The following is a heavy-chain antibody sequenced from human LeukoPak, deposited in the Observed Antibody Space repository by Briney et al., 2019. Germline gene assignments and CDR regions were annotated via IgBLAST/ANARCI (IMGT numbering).Heavy chain of an antibody. CDR2: ITDDGETT. Sequence: GGSLRLSCVASGFTFSSYEMSWIRQAPGKGLEWISYITDDGETTYYGDSVRGRFVISRDNAKNSLYLQLNTTGVQDTAVNYCVRKGNLDTWGQGTLVTVSS. CDR1: GFTFSSYE. D-gene: IGHD1-14*01. J-gene: IGHJ4*02. CDR3: VRKGNLDT. V-gene: IGHV3-48*03.